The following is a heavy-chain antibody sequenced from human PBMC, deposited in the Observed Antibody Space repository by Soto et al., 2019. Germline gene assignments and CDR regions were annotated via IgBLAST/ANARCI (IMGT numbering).Heavy chain of an antibody. J-gene: IGHJ6*02. CDR3: ARVEQWLVQYYYYGMDV. D-gene: IGHD6-19*01. CDR1: GYTFTSYD. Sequence: ASVKVSCKASGYTFTSYDSKWVRQATGQGREWMGWMNPNSGNTGYAQKFQCRVTMTRNTSISTAYMELSSLRSEDTAVYYCARVEQWLVQYYYYGMDVWGQGTTVTVSS. CDR2: MNPNSGNT. V-gene: IGHV1-8*01.